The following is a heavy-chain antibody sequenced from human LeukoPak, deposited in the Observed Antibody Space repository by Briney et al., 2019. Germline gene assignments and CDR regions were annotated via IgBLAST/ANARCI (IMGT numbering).Heavy chain of an antibody. V-gene: IGHV3-7*01. CDR2: IKQDGSEK. CDR3: ARARITMIVDAFDI. J-gene: IGHJ3*02. D-gene: IGHD3-22*01. CDR1: GFTFSSYW. Sequence: PGGSLRLSCAASGFTFSSYWMSWVRQAPGKGLEGVANIKQDGSEKYYVDSVKGRFTISGDNAKNSLYLQMNSLRAEDTAVYYCARARITMIVDAFDIWGQGTMVTVSS.